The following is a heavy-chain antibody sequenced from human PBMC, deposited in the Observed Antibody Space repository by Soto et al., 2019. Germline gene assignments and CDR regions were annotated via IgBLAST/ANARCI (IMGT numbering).Heavy chain of an antibody. Sequence: ASVKVSCKVSGYTLTELSMHWVRQAPGKGLEWMGGFDPEDGETIYAQKFQGRVTMTEDTSTDTAYMELSSLRSEDTAVYYCATGATIFGVVTGRYYYMDVWGKGTTVTVSS. CDR2: FDPEDGET. V-gene: IGHV1-24*01. CDR1: GYTLTELS. J-gene: IGHJ6*03. D-gene: IGHD3-3*01. CDR3: ATGATIFGVVTGRYYYMDV.